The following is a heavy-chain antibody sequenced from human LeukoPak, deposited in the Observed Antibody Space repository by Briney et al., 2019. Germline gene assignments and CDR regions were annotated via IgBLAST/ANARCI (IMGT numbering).Heavy chain of an antibody. CDR3: ARGDHDSSGYYLAEYFQH. Sequence: SVKVSCKASGGTFTSYAISWVRQAPGQGLEWMGRIIPIFGTANYAQKFQGRVTITTDESTSTAYMELSSLRSEDTAVYYCARGDHDSSGYYLAEYFQHWGQGTLVTVSS. D-gene: IGHD3-22*01. CDR1: GGTFTSYA. CDR2: IIPIFGTA. V-gene: IGHV1-69*05. J-gene: IGHJ1*01.